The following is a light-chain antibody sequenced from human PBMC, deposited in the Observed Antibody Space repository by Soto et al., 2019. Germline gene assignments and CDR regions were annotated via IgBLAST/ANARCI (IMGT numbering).Light chain of an antibody. CDR1: QSISTW. CDR3: QQYNSWRT. J-gene: IGKJ4*01. CDR2: KAS. V-gene: IGKV1-5*03. Sequence: DIQMTQSPSTLSASVGDRVTITCRASQSISTWLAWYQQKPGKAPKLLIYKASTLQSGVPSRFSGSGSGTEFTLTISSLQPDDFATYYCQQYNSWRTFGGGTKVDIK.